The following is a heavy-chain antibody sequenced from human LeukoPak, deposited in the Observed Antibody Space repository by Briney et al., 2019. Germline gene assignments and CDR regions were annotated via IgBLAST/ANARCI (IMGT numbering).Heavy chain of an antibody. CDR2: INHSGST. D-gene: IGHD3-10*01. CDR1: GGSFSGYY. V-gene: IGHV4-34*01. CDR3: AGGVKYYYYYYMDV. J-gene: IGHJ6*03. Sequence: SETLSLTCAVYGGSFSGYYWSWIRQPPGKGLEWIGEINHSGSTNYNPSLKSRVTISVDTSKNQFSLKLSSVTAADTAVYYCAGGVKYYYYYYMDVWGKGTTVTISS.